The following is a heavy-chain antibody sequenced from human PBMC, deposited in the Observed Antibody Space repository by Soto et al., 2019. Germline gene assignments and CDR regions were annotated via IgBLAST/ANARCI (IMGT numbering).Heavy chain of an antibody. Sequence: ASVKVSCKASGYTFTSYGISWVRQAPGQGLEWMGGFDPEDGETIYAQKFQGRVTMTEDTSTDTAYMELSSLRSEDTAVYYCATLDEWIQLWFAFGYWGQGTLVTVSS. CDR2: FDPEDGET. CDR1: GYTFTSYG. CDR3: ATLDEWIQLWFAFGY. J-gene: IGHJ4*02. V-gene: IGHV1-24*01. D-gene: IGHD5-18*01.